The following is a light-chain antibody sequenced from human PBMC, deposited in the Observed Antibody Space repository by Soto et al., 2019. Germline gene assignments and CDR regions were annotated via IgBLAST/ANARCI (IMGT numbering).Light chain of an antibody. V-gene: IGKV1-27*01. Sequence: DIQMTQSPSSLSAYVGDRVTITCRASQGISNYLAWYQQEPGKVPKLLIYGVSTLQSGVPSRLSGSRSGTDFTPTISNPAPEDVATYYCQQYNSAHTWTFGQGTKVEIK. J-gene: IGKJ1*01. CDR1: QGISNY. CDR2: GVS. CDR3: QQYNSAHTWT.